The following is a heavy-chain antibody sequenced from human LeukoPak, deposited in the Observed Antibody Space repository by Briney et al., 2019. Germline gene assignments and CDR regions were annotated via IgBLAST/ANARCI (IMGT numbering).Heavy chain of an antibody. CDR1: GYTFSNYY. V-gene: IGHV1-46*01. J-gene: IGHJ6*03. D-gene: IGHD2-21*01. CDR3: ARGDNYYYYMDV. Sequence: ASVKVSCKASGYTFSNYYIHWVRQAPGQGLEWMGIINPSGGSTTYAQKFQGRVTMTTDTSTSTAYMELRSLRSDDTAVYYCARGDNYYYYMDVWGKGTTVTVS. CDR2: INPSGGST.